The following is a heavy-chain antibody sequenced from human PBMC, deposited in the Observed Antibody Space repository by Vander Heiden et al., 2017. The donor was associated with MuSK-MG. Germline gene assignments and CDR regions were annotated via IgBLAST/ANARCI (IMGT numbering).Heavy chain of an antibody. CDR2: IYYRGST. Sequence: QLQLQESGPGLVSPPEPLSLTSPFPGCSLRGIRYYGGWSRQSPGKWMEWIARIYYRGSTYYNPSLKTRFTISVDTPKNKSSLKLSSVTAADTAVDYCARNVLLWFGEFPSRGWFDPWGQGTLVTVSS. V-gene: IGHV4-39*01. D-gene: IGHD3-10*01. J-gene: IGHJ5*02. CDR3: ARNVLLWFGEFPSRGWFDP. CDR1: GCSLRGIRYY.